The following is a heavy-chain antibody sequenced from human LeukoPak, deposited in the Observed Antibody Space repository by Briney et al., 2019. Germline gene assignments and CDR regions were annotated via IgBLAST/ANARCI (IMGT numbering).Heavy chain of an antibody. CDR3: ARDRGFTGYDLYDY. CDR2: IKHDASEK. Sequence: GGSLRLSCAASGFTFSSYWMAWVRQTPGKGLEWVANIKHDASEKYYVDSVKGRFTISRDNAQNSFYLQMNSLSAEDTAVYYCARDRGFTGYDLYDYWGQGTLVTVSS. V-gene: IGHV3-7*01. CDR1: GFTFSSYW. D-gene: IGHD5-12*01. J-gene: IGHJ4*02.